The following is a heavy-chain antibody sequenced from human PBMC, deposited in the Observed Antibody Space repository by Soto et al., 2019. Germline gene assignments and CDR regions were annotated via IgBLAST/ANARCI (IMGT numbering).Heavy chain of an antibody. CDR3: ARSGAHPLDY. V-gene: IGHV1-18*01. D-gene: IGHD1-26*01. CDR1: GYAFPHYV. CDR2: STHTGNT. Sequence: GASVKVSCKTSGYAFPHYVINWVRQAPGHGLEWMGFSTHTGNTNYAQNFQGRVVLTTDTSTSTAYMEVTSLRSDDTAVYYCARSGAHPLDYWG. J-gene: IGHJ4*01.